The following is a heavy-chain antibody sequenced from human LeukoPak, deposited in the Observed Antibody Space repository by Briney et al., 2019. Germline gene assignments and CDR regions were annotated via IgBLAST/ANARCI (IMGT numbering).Heavy chain of an antibody. V-gene: IGHV4-38-2*02. Sequence: PSETLSLTCTVSGYSISSGYYWGWIRQPPGKGLEWIGSIYHSGSTYYNPSLKSRVTISVDTSKNQFSLKLSSVTAADTAVYYCARDSSGYYSFDPWGQGTLVTVSS. CDR2: IYHSGST. D-gene: IGHD3-22*01. J-gene: IGHJ5*02. CDR1: GYSISSGYY. CDR3: ARDSSGYYSFDP.